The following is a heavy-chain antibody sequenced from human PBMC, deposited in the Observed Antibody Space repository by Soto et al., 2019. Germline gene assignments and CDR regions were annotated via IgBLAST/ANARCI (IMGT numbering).Heavy chain of an antibody. Sequence: SETLSLTCTVSGGSISSSTYYWGWIRQPPGKGLECIGSVFYSGVTYYNPSLKSRVTISVDTSKNQFSLKLSSVTAADTAVYYCARLSGYYSYYFDYWGQGTLVTVSS. D-gene: IGHD3-22*01. J-gene: IGHJ4*02. CDR3: ARLSGYYSYYFDY. V-gene: IGHV4-39*01. CDR1: GGSISSSTYY. CDR2: VFYSGVT.